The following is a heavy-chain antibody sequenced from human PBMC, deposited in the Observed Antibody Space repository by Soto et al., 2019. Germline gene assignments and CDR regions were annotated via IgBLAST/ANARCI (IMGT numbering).Heavy chain of an antibody. V-gene: IGHV3-33*01. D-gene: IGHD6-13*01. Sequence: QVQLVESGGGVVQPGRSLRLSCAASGFTFSSYGMHWVRQAPGKGPEWVAVIWYDGSNKYYADSVKGRFTISRDNSKNTLYLQMNSLRAEDTAVYYCARAGSSSWYDLDYWGQGTLVTVSS. CDR3: ARAGSSSWYDLDY. CDR2: IWYDGSNK. CDR1: GFTFSSYG. J-gene: IGHJ4*02.